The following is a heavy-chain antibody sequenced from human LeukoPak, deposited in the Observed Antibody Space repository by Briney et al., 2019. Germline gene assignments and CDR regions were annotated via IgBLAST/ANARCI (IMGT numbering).Heavy chain of an antibody. D-gene: IGHD3-22*01. Sequence: GGSLRLSCAASGFTINNNYMRWVRQAPGKGPEWVAGFNGRGGSTYYAESVRGRFTISRDTSKNTLYLQVSSLRVEDTAVYYCARDPYYYDSSAFYPFDYWGQGTLVTVSS. CDR3: ARDPYYYDSSAFYPFDY. J-gene: IGHJ4*02. CDR1: GFTINNNY. V-gene: IGHV3-23*01. CDR2: FNGRGGST.